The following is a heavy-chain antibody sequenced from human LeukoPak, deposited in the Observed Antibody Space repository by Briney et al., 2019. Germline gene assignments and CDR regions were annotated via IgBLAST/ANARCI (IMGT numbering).Heavy chain of an antibody. CDR1: GYIFTVYY. V-gene: IGHV1-2*02. D-gene: IGHD5-24*01. J-gene: IGHJ4*02. Sequence: ASVKVSCKASGYIFTVYYLHWVRQAPGQGLEWVGGINSNNGDTHYAQNFQGRVTMTRDTSISTAYMELSRLGSDDTAVYYCARDGDGYNLDWGQGTLVTVSS. CDR3: ARDGDGYNLD. CDR2: INSNNGDT.